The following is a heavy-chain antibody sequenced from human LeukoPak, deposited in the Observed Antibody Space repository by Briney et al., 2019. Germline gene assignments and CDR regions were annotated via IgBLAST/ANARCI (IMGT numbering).Heavy chain of an antibody. V-gene: IGHV4-61*02. CDR1: GGSISSGSYY. Sequence: KSSETLSLTCTVSGGSISSGSYYWSWIRQPAGKGLEWIGRIYTSGSTNYNPSLKSRVTISVDTSKNQFSLKLSSVTAADTAVYYCARAPYYDFWSGFDYWGQGTLVTVSS. CDR3: ARAPYYDFWSGFDY. CDR2: IYTSGST. J-gene: IGHJ4*02. D-gene: IGHD3-3*01.